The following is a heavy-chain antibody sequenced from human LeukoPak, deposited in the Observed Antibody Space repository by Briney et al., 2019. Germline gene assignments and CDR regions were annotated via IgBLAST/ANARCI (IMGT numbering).Heavy chain of an antibody. CDR3: ASRGYDYYYYYGMDV. CDR2: INPNSGGT. CDR1: GYTFTGYY. D-gene: IGHD5-12*01. V-gene: IGHV1-2*02. Sequence: WASVKVSCKASGYTFTGYYMHWVRQAPGQGLEWMGWINPNSGGTNYAQKFQGRVTMTRDTSISTAYMELSRLRSDDTAVYYCASRGYDYYYYYGMDVWGQGTTVTVSS. J-gene: IGHJ6*02.